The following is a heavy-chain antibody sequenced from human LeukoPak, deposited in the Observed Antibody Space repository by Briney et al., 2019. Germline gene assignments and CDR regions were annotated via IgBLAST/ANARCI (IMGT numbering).Heavy chain of an antibody. D-gene: IGHD3-10*01. CDR1: GYTFTGYY. Sequence: ASVKVSCKASGYTFTGYYIHWVRQAPGQGLEWMGLINPNSGGTNYAQKFQGRVTMTRDTSISTAYMELSSLRSDDTAMYYCARDLEGYHYGSGNYPQWGQGTLVTVSS. CDR2: INPNSGGT. J-gene: IGHJ4*02. V-gene: IGHV1-2*02. CDR3: ARDLEGYHYGSGNYPQ.